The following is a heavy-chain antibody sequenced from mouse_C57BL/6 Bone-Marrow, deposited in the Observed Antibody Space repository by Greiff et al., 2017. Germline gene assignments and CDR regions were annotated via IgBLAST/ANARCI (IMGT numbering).Heavy chain of an antibody. J-gene: IGHJ3*01. CDR3: ATLCGSSSWFAY. CDR1: GFTFSSYG. Sequence: EVKLVESGGDLVKPGGSLKLSCAASGFTFSSYGMSWVRQTPDKRLGWVATISSGGSYTYYPDSVKGRFTISRDNAKNTPYRQVSSLKCEDTAVDYGATLCGSSSWFAYWGQGTLVTVSA. D-gene: IGHD1-1*01. V-gene: IGHV5-6*01. CDR2: ISSGGSYT.